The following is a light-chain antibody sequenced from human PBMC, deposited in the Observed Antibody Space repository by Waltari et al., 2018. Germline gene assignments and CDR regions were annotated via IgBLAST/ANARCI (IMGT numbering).Light chain of an antibody. CDR1: QSVLHSSDNKNF. V-gene: IGKV4-1*01. CDR2: WAS. J-gene: IGKJ1*01. Sequence: DIVMTQSPDSLAVSLGERATINCKPSQSVLHSSDNKNFLAWYQQKPGQPPKLLIYWASTRESGVPDRFSGSGSETDFTLTISSLQAEDVAVYYCQQYYSIPRTFGQGTKVEIK. CDR3: QQYYSIPRT.